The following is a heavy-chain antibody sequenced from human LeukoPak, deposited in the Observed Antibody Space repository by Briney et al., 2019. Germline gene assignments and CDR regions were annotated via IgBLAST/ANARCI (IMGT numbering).Heavy chain of an antibody. D-gene: IGHD5-24*01. V-gene: IGHV3-13*01. CDR1: GFTFSRYD. Sequence: GGSLRLSCAAYGFTFSRYDIHWVRQAAGKGLEWVSAIGSTGITYYPDSVKGRFTISRDDAKTSVYLEMNSLRAEDTAVYFCARDRRDASNFYFYGMDVWGQGTTVTVSS. CDR3: ARDRRDASNFYFYGMDV. J-gene: IGHJ6*02. CDR2: IGSTGIT.